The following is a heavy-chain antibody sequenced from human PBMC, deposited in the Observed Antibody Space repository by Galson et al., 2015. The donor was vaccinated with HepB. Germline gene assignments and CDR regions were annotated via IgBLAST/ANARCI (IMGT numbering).Heavy chain of an antibody. V-gene: IGHV1-18*01. CDR3: AGGALVALLNATLNNWFDP. CDR2: ISAYDSST. J-gene: IGHJ5*02. Sequence: SVKVSCKASGYTFSSYSIAWVRQAPGQGLEWMGWISAYDSSTNYAQNFHGRVSMTTATSTTTAYMELRSLRSDDPAVYYCAGGALVALLNATLNNWFDPWGQGTLVTVSS. D-gene: IGHD2-15*01. CDR1: GYTFSSYS.